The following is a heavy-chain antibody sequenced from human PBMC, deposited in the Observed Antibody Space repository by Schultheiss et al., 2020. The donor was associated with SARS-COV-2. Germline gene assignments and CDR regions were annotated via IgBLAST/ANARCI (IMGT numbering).Heavy chain of an antibody. Sequence: GGSLRLSCAASGFTFSSYGMHWVRQAPGKGLEWVAVIWYDGSNKYYADSVKGRFTISRDNSKNTLYLQMNSLRAEDTAVYYCARVEVSSGWWQPFFDSWGLGTLVTVSS. V-gene: IGHV3-33*01. J-gene: IGHJ4*02. D-gene: IGHD6-19*01. CDR1: GFTFSSYG. CDR3: ARVEVSSGWWQPFFDS. CDR2: IWYDGSNK.